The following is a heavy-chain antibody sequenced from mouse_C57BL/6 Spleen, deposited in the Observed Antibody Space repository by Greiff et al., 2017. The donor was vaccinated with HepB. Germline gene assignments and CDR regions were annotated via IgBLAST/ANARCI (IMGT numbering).Heavy chain of an antibody. CDR1: GYTFTEYT. J-gene: IGHJ3*01. CDR2: FYPGSGSI. Sequence: VQLQQSGAELVKPGASVKLSCKASGYTFTEYTIHWVKQRSGQGLEWIGWFYPGSGSIKYNEKFKDKATLTADKSSSTVYMELSRLTSEDSAVYFGARHEEGDYYGSSSPFAYWGQGTLVTVSA. CDR3: ARHEEGDYYGSSSPFAY. V-gene: IGHV1-62-2*01. D-gene: IGHD1-1*01.